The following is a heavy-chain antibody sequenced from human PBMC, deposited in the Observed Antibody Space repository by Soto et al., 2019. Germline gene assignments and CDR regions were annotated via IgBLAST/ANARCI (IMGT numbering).Heavy chain of an antibody. V-gene: IGHV1-18*01. CDR2: ISTYNGDA. Sequence: QVQLVQSGAEVRKPGASVKVSCKTSGYTFSRSGINWVRQAPGQGLEWMGWISTYNGDANYAQKLLGRVTMTTDTSTSTAFMELGSLTSDDTAVYYCARSGSVPYYYYGLDVWGQGTTVTVSS. D-gene: IGHD1-26*01. CDR1: GYTFSRSG. J-gene: IGHJ6*02. CDR3: ARSGSVPYYYYGLDV.